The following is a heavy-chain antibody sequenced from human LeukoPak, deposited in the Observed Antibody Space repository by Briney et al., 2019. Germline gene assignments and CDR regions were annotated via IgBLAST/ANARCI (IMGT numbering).Heavy chain of an antibody. CDR2: ISGSGGST. V-gene: IGHV3-23*01. Sequence: PGGSLRLSCAASGFTFTNAWMHWVRQAPGKGLEWVSAISGSGGSTYYADSVKGRFTISRDNSKNTLYLQMNSLRAEDTAVYYCAKDLTMGSSSPSYFDYWGQGTLVTVSS. CDR3: AKDLTMGSSSPSYFDY. CDR1: GFTFTNAW. J-gene: IGHJ4*02. D-gene: IGHD4/OR15-4a*01.